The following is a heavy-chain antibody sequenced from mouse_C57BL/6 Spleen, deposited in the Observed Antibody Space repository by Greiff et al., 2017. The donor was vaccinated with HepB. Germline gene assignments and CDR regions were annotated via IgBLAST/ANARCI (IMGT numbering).Heavy chain of an antibody. CDR3: ARAPPRGAMDY. CDR1: GFTFSSYA. J-gene: IGHJ4*01. Sequence: EVKLVESGGGLVKPGGSLKLSCAASGFTFSSYAMSWVRQTPEKRLEWVATISDGGSYTYYTDNVKGRFTISRDNAKNNLYLQMSHLKSEDTAMYYCARAPPRGAMDYWGQGTSVTVSS. V-gene: IGHV5-4*03. CDR2: ISDGGSYT.